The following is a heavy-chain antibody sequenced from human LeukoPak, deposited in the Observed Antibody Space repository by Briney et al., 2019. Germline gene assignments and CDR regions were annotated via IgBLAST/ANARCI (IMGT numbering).Heavy chain of an antibody. V-gene: IGHV4-4*07. D-gene: IGHD5-18*01. CDR2: IYSGEGA. CDR3: AGEGYSYGYYFDY. Sequence: SETLSLTCTVSGGSISNYFWSWIRQPAGKGLEWIGRIYSGEGAKYNPSLETRVTVSVDTSTNQLSLKLSSVTAADTAVYYCAGEGYSYGYYFDYWGQGTLVTVSS. J-gene: IGHJ4*02. CDR1: GGSISNYF.